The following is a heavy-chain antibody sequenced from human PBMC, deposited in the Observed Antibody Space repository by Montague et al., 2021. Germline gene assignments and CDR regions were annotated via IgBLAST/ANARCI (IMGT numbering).Heavy chain of an antibody. Sequence: SETLSLTCSVSGGSVNGYDWSWIRQPPGKGLEWIGYMRSSGSPNYNPSIKSRLAISIDRSRNQFSLELSFVTAADTAIYFCGRDYWGSIDYWGHGILVTVSS. V-gene: IGHV4-59*02. CDR2: MRSSGSP. J-gene: IGHJ4*01. D-gene: IGHD7-27*01. CDR1: GGSVNGYD. CDR3: GRDYWGSIDY.